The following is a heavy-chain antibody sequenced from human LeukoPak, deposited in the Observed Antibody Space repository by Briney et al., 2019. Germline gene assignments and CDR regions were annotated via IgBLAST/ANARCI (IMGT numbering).Heavy chain of an antibody. V-gene: IGHV3-20*04. J-gene: IGHJ4*02. CDR3: ARSAGDILTGYYDY. CDR1: GFTFEDYG. CDR2: IHWNGEST. D-gene: IGHD3-9*01. Sequence: PGESLRLSCAASGFTFEDYGMSWVRQAPGKGLEWVAGIHWNGESTGYADSLKGRVTISRDNAKKSLHLQVDSLRADDTALYYCARSAGDILTGYYDYWGQGILVSVSS.